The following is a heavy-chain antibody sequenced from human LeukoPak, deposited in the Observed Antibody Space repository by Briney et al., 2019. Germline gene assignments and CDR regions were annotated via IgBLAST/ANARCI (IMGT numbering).Heavy chain of an antibody. CDR2: INPSDGSI. J-gene: IGHJ4*02. Sequence: ASVKVSCKASGYTFTNYYMHWVRQAPGQGLEWMGIINPSDGSITYAQNFQGRVTMTRDTSTSTVYMELSLRYEDTAVYYCARGYPLDWNYFDCWGQGTLVSVSS. D-gene: IGHD3/OR15-3a*01. CDR1: GYTFTNYY. CDR3: ARGYPLDWNYFDC. V-gene: IGHV1-46*01.